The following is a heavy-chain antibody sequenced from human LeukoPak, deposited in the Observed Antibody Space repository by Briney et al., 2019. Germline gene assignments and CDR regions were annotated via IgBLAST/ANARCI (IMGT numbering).Heavy chain of an antibody. J-gene: IGHJ4*02. D-gene: IGHD4-17*01. CDR2: INSDGSST. Sequence: GGSLRLSCAASGFTFSSYWMHWVRQAPGKGLVWVSRINSDGSSTSYADSVKGRFTISRDNSKNTLYLQMNSLRAEDTAVYYCAKISLHYGEGYWGQGTLVTVSS. CDR3: AKISLHYGEGY. V-gene: IGHV3-74*01. CDR1: GFTFSSYW.